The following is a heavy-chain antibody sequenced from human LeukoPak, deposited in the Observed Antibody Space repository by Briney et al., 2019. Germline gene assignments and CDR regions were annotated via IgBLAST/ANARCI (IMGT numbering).Heavy chain of an antibody. V-gene: IGHV3-30-3*01. J-gene: IGHJ6*02. D-gene: IGHD3-22*01. CDR3: ARDLGGYGYYGMDV. CDR1: GFTFSSYA. Sequence: GGSLRLSCAASGFTFSSYAMHWVRQAPGKGLEWVAVLLHDGSEKYYADSVKGRFTISRDTSKNMVYLQMNSLRAEETAVYYCARDLGGYGYYGMDVWGQGTTVTVSS. CDR2: LLHDGSEK.